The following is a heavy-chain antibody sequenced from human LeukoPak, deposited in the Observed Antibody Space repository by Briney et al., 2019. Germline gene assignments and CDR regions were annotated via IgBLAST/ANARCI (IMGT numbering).Heavy chain of an antibody. CDR1: GFTFSSYW. J-gene: IGHJ4*02. D-gene: IGHD1-26*01. V-gene: IGHV3-74*01. CDR2: INSDGSST. CDR3: ARDPGSYSGVDY. Sequence: PGGSLRLSCAASGFTFSSYWMHWVRQAPGKGLVWVSRINSDGSSTSYADSVKGRFTISRDNAKNSLYLQMNSLRAEDTAVYYCARDPGSYSGVDYWGQGTLVTVSS.